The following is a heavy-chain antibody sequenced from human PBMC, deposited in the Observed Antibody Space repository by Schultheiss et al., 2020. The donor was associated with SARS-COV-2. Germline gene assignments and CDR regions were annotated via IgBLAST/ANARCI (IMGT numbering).Heavy chain of an antibody. Sequence: GGSLRLSCAASGFTFSSYGMHWVRQVPGKGLEWLAVISYDGSNKYYADSVKGRFTISRDNSKNTLYLQMNSLRAEDTAVYYCARGRLSGYDSVDYWGQGTLVTVSS. CDR2: ISYDGSNK. CDR1: GFTFSSYG. D-gene: IGHD5-12*01. J-gene: IGHJ4*02. CDR3: ARGRLSGYDSVDY. V-gene: IGHV3-30*03.